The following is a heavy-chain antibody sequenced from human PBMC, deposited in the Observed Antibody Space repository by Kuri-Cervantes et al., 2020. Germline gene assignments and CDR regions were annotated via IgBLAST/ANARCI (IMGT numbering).Heavy chain of an antibody. J-gene: IGHJ4*02. CDR1: GFTFSSYA. V-gene: IGHV3-30-3*01. Sequence: GGSLRLSCAASGFTFSSYAMHWVRQAPGKGLEWVAVISYDGSNKYYADSVKGRFTISRDNSKNTLYLQMNSLRAEDTAVYYCARDLEGEDFWSGSLDYWGQGTLVTVSS. CDR2: ISYDGSNK. D-gene: IGHD3-3*01. CDR3: ARDLEGEDFWSGSLDY.